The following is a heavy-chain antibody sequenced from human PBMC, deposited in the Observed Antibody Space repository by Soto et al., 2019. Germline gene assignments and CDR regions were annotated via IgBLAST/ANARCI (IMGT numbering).Heavy chain of an antibody. Sequence: QVQLVESGGGVGQPGRSLRLSCAASGFTFTNYAMHWVRQAPGKGLEWVAVISNDGNTRYYAESVKGRFSISRDNLNNTLYVQVNTLKNEVTAVYYCAASRTSASGSPIAYWGQGTLVTVSS. CDR2: ISNDGNTR. J-gene: IGHJ4*02. D-gene: IGHD5-12*01. CDR1: GFTFTNYA. CDR3: AASRTSASGSPIAY. V-gene: IGHV3-30*04.